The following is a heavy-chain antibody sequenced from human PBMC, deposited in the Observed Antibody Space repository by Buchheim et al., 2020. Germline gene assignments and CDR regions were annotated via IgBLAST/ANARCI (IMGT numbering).Heavy chain of an antibody. Sequence: QVQLVESGGGVVQPGRSLRLSCAASGFTFSSYAMHWVRQAPGKGLEWVAVISYDGSNKYYADSVKGRFTISRDNSKNTLYLQMNSLRAEDTAVYYCARDWGYYGSGSPIDYWGQGTL. CDR2: ISYDGSNK. J-gene: IGHJ4*02. CDR3: ARDWGYYGSGSPIDY. V-gene: IGHV3-30-3*01. D-gene: IGHD3-10*01. CDR1: GFTFSSYA.